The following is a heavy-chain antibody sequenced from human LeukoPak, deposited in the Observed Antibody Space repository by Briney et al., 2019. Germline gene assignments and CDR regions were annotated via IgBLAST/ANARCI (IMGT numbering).Heavy chain of an antibody. CDR1: GFTFSSYA. V-gene: IGHV3-23*01. Sequence: PGGSLRLSCAASGFTFSSYAMSWVRQAPGKGLEWVSAISGSGGSTYYADSVKGRFTISRDNSKNTLYLQMNSLRAEDTAVYYCAKRGSYGSGITYFDYWGQGTLVTVSS. CDR2: ISGSGGST. CDR3: AKRGSYGSGITYFDY. D-gene: IGHD3-10*01. J-gene: IGHJ4*02.